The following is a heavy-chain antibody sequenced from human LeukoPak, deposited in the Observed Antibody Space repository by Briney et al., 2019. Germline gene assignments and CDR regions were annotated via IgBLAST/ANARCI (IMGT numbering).Heavy chain of an antibody. CDR1: GYTFTSYD. V-gene: IGHV1-8*01. CDR3: ARDLYSSSSRWFDP. CDR2: MNPNSGNT. Sequence: GASVKVSCKASGYTFTSYDINWVRQATGLGIEWMGWMNPNSGNTGYAQKFQGRVTMTRNTSISTAYMELSSLRSEDTAVYYCARDLYSSSSRWFDPWGQGTLVTVSS. J-gene: IGHJ5*02. D-gene: IGHD6-6*01.